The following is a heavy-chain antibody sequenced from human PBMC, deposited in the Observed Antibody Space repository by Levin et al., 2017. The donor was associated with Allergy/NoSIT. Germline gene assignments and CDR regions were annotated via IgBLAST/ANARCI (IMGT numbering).Heavy chain of an antibody. J-gene: IGHJ4*02. V-gene: IGHV3-9*01. Sequence: SLKISCVASGFRFDDYAMHWVRQAPGKGLEWVSGIGWNSGIVGYADSVKGRFTISRDNAKRSLYLQMNSLRTEDTAFYYCAVTWYSGSLSIDYWGPGVLVSVSS. D-gene: IGHD6-13*01. CDR1: GFRFDDYA. CDR2: IGWNSGIV. CDR3: AVTWYSGSLSIDY.